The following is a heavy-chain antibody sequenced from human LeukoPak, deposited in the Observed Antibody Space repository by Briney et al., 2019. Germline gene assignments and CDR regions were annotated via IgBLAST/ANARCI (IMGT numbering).Heavy chain of an antibody. D-gene: IGHD6-13*01. J-gene: IGHJ4*02. CDR2: IYSGGST. CDR1: RFTVSSNY. V-gene: IGHV3-66*01. Sequence: GGSLRLSCAASRFTVSSNYMSWVRHAPGKGLEWVSVIYSGGSTYYADSVKGRFTISRDNSKNTLYLQMNSLRAEDTAVYYCARGRVCVYSSSWYYGYWGQGTLVTVSS. CDR3: ARGRVCVYSSSWYYGY.